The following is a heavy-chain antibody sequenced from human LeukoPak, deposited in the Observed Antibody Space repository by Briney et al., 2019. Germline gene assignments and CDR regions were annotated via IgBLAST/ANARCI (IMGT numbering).Heavy chain of an antibody. Sequence: SETLSLTCTVSGGSISSGGYYWSWIRQHPGKGLEWIGYIYYSGSTYYNPSLKSRVTISADTSKNQFSLKLSSVTAADTAVYYCARGSDIVVVPAAIRGFDYWGQGTLVTVSS. J-gene: IGHJ4*02. D-gene: IGHD2-2*02. V-gene: IGHV4-31*03. CDR1: GGSISSGGYY. CDR2: IYYSGST. CDR3: ARGSDIVVVPAAIRGFDY.